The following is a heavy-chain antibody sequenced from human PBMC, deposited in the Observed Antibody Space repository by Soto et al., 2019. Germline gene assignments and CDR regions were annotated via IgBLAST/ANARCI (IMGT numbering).Heavy chain of an antibody. CDR3: AKDYPYYDFWRGYYTKDDFDY. V-gene: IGHV3-23*01. Sequence: EVQLLESGGGLVQPGGSLRLSCAASGFTFSSYAMSWVRQAPGKGLEWVSAISGSGGSTYYADSVKGRFTISRDNSKNTLYLQVHSLSDEDTDVYYCAKDYPYYDFWRGYYTKDDFDYWGQGTLVTVSS. CDR2: ISGSGGST. J-gene: IGHJ4*02. D-gene: IGHD3-3*01. CDR1: GFTFSSYA.